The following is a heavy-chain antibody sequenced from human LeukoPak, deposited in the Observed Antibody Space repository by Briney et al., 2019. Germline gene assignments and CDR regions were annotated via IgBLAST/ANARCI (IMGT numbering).Heavy chain of an antibody. D-gene: IGHD3-10*01. Sequence: GGSLTLSCAASRLTVSSNYMTGLRQAPGEGLEWVSLIHTTNSTFYADSVNGRFTISRDNSKNTLYLQMNSLSAEDTAVYYCARLMVEAVDYWGQGTLVTVSS. CDR2: IHTTNST. CDR3: ARLMVEAVDY. CDR1: RLTVSSNY. V-gene: IGHV3-53*01. J-gene: IGHJ4*02.